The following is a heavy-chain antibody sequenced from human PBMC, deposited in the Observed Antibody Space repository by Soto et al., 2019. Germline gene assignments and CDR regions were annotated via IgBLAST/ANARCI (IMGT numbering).Heavy chain of an antibody. CDR1: GGSISSSSYY. Sequence: QLQLQESGPGLVKPSETLSLTCTVSGGSISSSSYYWGWIRQPPGKGLEWIGSINYSGSTYYNPSLTTRVTITVNTSKNQFALKLSSVTAADTAVYYCARLTPLQLGHYFDYWGQGTLVTVSS. CDR3: ARLTPLQLGHYFDY. V-gene: IGHV4-39*01. D-gene: IGHD6-13*01. J-gene: IGHJ4*02. CDR2: INYSGST.